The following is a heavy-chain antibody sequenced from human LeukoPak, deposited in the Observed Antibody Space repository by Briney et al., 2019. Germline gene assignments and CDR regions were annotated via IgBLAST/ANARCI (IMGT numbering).Heavy chain of an antibody. J-gene: IGHJ4*02. CDR3: ARGGGHLDC. CDR2: IKQDGSDK. Sequence: GGSLRLSCAASGFTFSSYAVHWVRQAPGKGLEWVANIKQDGSDKYYLTSVRGRFTISRDNAKNSLFLQMNSLRVEDTAVYYCARGGGHLDCWGQGTLVTVSS. CDR1: GFTFSSYA. V-gene: IGHV3-7*03. D-gene: IGHD4-23*01.